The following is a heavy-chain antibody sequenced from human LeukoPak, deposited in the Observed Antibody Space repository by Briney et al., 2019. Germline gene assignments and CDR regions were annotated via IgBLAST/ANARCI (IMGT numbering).Heavy chain of an antibody. CDR3: ARHGRGSRSPNAFDF. D-gene: IGHD3-10*01. CDR1: GYRFSDYW. J-gene: IGHJ3*01. V-gene: IGHV5-51*01. Sequence: GESLKISCKGSGYRFSDYWIGWVRQMPGKGLQWMGVIYPDDSDIRYSPSFQGQVTISADKSIITAYLQWSSLKASDTAMYYCARHGRGSRSPNAFDFWGQGTMVTVSS. CDR2: IYPDDSDI.